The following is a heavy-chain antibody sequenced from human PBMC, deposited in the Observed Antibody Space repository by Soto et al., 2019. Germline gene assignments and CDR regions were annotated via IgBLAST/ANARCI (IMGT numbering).Heavy chain of an antibody. CDR3: ARASTPIVLVPAANNWFDP. D-gene: IGHD2-2*01. CDR1: GGTFSSYA. CDR2: IILIFGTA. V-gene: IGHV1-69*12. Sequence: QVQLVQSGAEVKKPGSSVKVSCKASGGTFSSYAISWVRQAPGQGLEWMGGIILIFGTANYAQKFQGRVTITADESTSTAYMELSTLRSEYTAVYYCARASTPIVLVPAANNWFDPWGQGTLVTVSS. J-gene: IGHJ5*02.